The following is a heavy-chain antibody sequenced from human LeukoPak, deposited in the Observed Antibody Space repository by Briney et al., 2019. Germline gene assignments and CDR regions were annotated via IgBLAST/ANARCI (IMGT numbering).Heavy chain of an antibody. D-gene: IGHD6-19*01. Sequence: PGGSLRLSCAASGFTFSSYAMSWVRQAPGKGLEWVSCITNSGDNTYYADSVKGRFTISRDNSKNTLYLQMHSLRAEDTAIYYCAKDARRTDGWYFFDYWGHGALVTVSS. CDR3: AKDARRTDGWYFFDY. CDR2: ITNSGDNT. J-gene: IGHJ4*01. CDR1: GFTFSSYA. V-gene: IGHV3-23*01.